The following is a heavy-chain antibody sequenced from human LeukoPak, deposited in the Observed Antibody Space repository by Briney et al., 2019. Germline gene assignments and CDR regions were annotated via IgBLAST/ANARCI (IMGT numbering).Heavy chain of an antibody. CDR3: TTVGSSNSCYS. CDR2: IKTNRDGGTT. V-gene: IGHV3-15*01. CDR1: GFTFSDAW. D-gene: IGHD2-2*01. J-gene: IGHJ4*02. Sequence: GGSLSHSCVASGFTFSDAWVTWVRQAPGKGLEWVGRIKTNRDGGTTDYAAPVKGRFTISRDDSENTVYLQMNSLKTDDTAVYYCTTVGSSNSCYSWGQGTLVTVSS.